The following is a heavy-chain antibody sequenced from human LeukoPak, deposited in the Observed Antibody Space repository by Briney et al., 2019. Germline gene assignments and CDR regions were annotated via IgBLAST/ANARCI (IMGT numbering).Heavy chain of an antibody. CDR1: GGSISSYY. D-gene: IGHD2-2*01. V-gene: IGHV4-4*09. CDR3: AREEDCSSTSCYGEDFNWFDP. J-gene: IGHJ5*02. Sequence: PSETLSLTCTVSGGSISSYYWSWIRQPPGKGLEWIGYIYTSGSTNYNPSLKSRVTISVDTSKNQFSLKLSSVTAADTAVYYCAREEDCSSTSCYGEDFNWFDPWGQGTLVTVSS. CDR2: IYTSGST.